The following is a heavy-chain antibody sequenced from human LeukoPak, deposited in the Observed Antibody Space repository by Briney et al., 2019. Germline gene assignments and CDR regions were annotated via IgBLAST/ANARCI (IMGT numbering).Heavy chain of an antibody. CDR1: GFTFSSYS. CDR3: ASDGIPGYCSSTSCKTFDY. D-gene: IGHD2-2*01. V-gene: IGHV3-21*01. Sequence: PGGSLRLSCAASGFTFSSYSMNWVRQAPGRGLEWVSSISSSSSYIYYADSVKGRFTRSRDNAKNSLYLQMNSLRAEDTSVYYCASDGIPGYCSSTSCKTFDYWGQGTLVTVSS. J-gene: IGHJ4*02. CDR2: ISSSSSYI.